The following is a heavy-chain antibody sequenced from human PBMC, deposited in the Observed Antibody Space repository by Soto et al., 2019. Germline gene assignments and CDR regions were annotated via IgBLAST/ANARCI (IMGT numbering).Heavy chain of an antibody. J-gene: IGHJ4*02. D-gene: IGHD3-9*01. CDR1: GFTFSSYG. Sequence: GGSLRLSCAASGFTFSSYGMHWVRQAPGKGLEWVALISYDGSDKHYADSVKGRFTISRDNSKNTVLLQMNSLRTEDTAVYYCAKDPTPDFGWFSESFDYWGQGTLVTVSS. CDR3: AKDPTPDFGWFSESFDY. CDR2: ISYDGSDK. V-gene: IGHV3-30*18.